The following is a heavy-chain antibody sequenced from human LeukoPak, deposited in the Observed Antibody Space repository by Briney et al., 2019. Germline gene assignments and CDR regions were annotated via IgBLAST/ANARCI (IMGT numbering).Heavy chain of an antibody. V-gene: IGHV3-74*01. Sequence: GGSLRLSCAASGFTFNRYWVHWVRQGPDKGLVWVSLTSPDGTTTTYADSVDGRFTVSRDNAKNTLSLRMNSLRAEDAAVYYCARGMTGAYRIMDVWGQGTTVTVS. CDR3: ARGMTGAYRIMDV. J-gene: IGHJ6*02. CDR1: GFTFNRYW. D-gene: IGHD3-16*01. CDR2: TSPDGTTT.